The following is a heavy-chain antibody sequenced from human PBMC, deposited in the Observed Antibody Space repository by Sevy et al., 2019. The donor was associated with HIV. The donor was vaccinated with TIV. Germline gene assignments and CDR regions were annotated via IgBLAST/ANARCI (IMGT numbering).Heavy chain of an antibody. CDR2: MSPKSGNT. J-gene: IGHJ6*02. V-gene: IGHV1-8*02. D-gene: IGHD3-3*01. CDR3: ASGGSGDVWNCEYYYYGMDV. Sequence: ASVKVSCKASGDTFTTYDINWVRQATGQGLEWMGWMSPKSGNTGFAQKFQGRLTMTRDTSIGTAYMELSSLRSEDTAVYYCASGGSGDVWNCEYYYYGMDVWGQGTTVTVSS. CDR1: GDTFTTYD.